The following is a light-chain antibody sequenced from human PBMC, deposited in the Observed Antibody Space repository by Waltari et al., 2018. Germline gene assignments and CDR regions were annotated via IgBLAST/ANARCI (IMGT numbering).Light chain of an antibody. CDR1: QDLDNW. Sequence: IQVTQSPSSLSASVGDRVTITCRASQDLDNWLAWYQQKPGKAPNLLIYGASVVESGVPSRFSGSGSGTDFTLTISSLQPDDFATYYCQQYNSYPWTFGQGTKVEIK. CDR2: GAS. V-gene: IGKV1D-16*01. J-gene: IGKJ1*01. CDR3: QQYNSYPWT.